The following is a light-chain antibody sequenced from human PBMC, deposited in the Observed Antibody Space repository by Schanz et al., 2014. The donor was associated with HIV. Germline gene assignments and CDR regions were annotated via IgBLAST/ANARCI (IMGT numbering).Light chain of an antibody. V-gene: IGKV1-5*03. J-gene: IGKJ1*01. CDR3: QKYSSAPWT. Sequence: IQMTQSPSTVSASVGDRVTITCRASQTIGRLLAWYQQRPGRAPNLLIYQASALETGVPSRFSGSGSGTEFTLTISGLQPEDIATYYCQKYSSAPWTFGQGTKVEIK. CDR1: QTIGRL. CDR2: QAS.